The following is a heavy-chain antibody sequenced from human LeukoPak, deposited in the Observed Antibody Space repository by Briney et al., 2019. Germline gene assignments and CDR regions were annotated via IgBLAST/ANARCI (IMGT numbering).Heavy chain of an antibody. V-gene: IGHV4-61*01. D-gene: IGHD1-26*01. CDR3: ARSPSGSYSQLDY. CDR1: GGSVSSGSYY. J-gene: IGHJ4*02. Sequence: SETLSLTCTVSGGSVSSGSYYWSWIRQPPGKELEWIGYIYYSGSTNYNPSLKSRVTISLDTSKNQFSLKLNSVTAADTAVYYCARSPSGSYSQLDYWDQGTLVTVSS. CDR2: IYYSGST.